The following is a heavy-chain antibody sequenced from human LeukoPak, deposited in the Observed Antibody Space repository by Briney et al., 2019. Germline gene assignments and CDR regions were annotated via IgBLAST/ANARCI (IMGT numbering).Heavy chain of an antibody. CDR2: IKQDGSEK. J-gene: IGHJ3*02. Sequence: GGSLRLSCAASGFTFSSYWMSWVRQAPGKGLEWVANIKQDGSEKYYVDSVKGRFTISRDNAKSSLYLQMNSLRAEDTAVYYCARGRGLGSFVVVQAAMGAFDIWGQGTMVTVSS. CDR1: GFTFSSYW. CDR3: ARGRGLGSFVVVQAAMGAFDI. V-gene: IGHV3-7*01. D-gene: IGHD2-2*01.